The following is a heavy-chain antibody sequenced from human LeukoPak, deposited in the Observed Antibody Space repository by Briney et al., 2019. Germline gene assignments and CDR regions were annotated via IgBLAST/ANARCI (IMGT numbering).Heavy chain of an antibody. Sequence: LTGGSLRLSCAASGFTFSSYWMHWVRQAPGKGLVWVSRINSDGSSTSYADSVKGRFTISRDNAKNTLYLQMNSLRAEDTAVYYCAELGITMIGGVWGKGTTVTISS. V-gene: IGHV3-74*01. CDR3: AELGITMIGGV. CDR1: GFTFSSYW. J-gene: IGHJ6*04. CDR2: INSDGSST. D-gene: IGHD3-10*02.